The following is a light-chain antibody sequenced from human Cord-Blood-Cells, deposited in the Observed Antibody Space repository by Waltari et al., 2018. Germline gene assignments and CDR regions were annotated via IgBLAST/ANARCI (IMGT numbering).Light chain of an antibody. J-gene: IGKJ1*01. CDR1: QSISSY. CDR3: QQSYSTPRA. V-gene: IGKV1-39*01. Sequence: DNQMTQSPSSLSASVGDRVTITGLASQSISSYLNWYQQKPGKAPKLLIYAASSLQSGVPSRFSGSGSGTDFTLTISSLQPEDFATYYCQQSYSTPRAFGQGTKVEIK. CDR2: AAS.